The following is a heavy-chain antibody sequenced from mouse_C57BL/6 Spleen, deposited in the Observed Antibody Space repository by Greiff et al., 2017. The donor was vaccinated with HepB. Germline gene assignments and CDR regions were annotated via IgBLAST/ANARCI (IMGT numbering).Heavy chain of an antibody. CDR1: GFTFTDYY. D-gene: IGHD2-4*01. CDR3: ARYDYLAY. J-gene: IGHJ3*01. Sequence: EVQWVESGGGLVQPGGSLSLSCAASGFTFTDYYMSWVRQPPGKALEWLGFIRNKANGYTTEYSASVKGRFTISRDNSQSILYLQMNALRAEDSATYYCARYDYLAYWGQGTLVTVSA. CDR2: IRNKANGYTT. V-gene: IGHV7-3*01.